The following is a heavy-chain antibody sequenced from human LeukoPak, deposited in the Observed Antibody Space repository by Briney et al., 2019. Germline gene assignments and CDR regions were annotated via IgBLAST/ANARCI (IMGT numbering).Heavy chain of an antibody. D-gene: IGHD6-6*01. V-gene: IGHV4-59*01. J-gene: IGHJ4*02. CDR3: ARGPLGIAARPGGGDY. CDR2: IYYSGST. Sequence: SENLSLTCTVSGGSISSYYWSWIRQPPGKGLEWIGYIYYSGSTNYNPSLKSRVTISVDTSKNQFSLKLSSVTAADTAVYYCARGPLGIAARPGGGDYWGQGTLVTVSS. CDR1: GGSISSYY.